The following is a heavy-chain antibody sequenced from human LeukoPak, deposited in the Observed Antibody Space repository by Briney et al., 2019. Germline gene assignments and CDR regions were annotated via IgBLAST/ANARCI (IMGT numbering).Heavy chain of an antibody. Sequence: PSETLSLTCAVYGGSFSGYYLSWIRQPLGKGLEWIGEINHSGSTNYNPSLKSRVTISVDTSKNQFSLKLSSVTAADTAVYYCARGPYSSRHFDYWGQGTLVTVSS. CDR3: ARGPYSSRHFDY. CDR2: INHSGST. J-gene: IGHJ4*02. CDR1: GGSFSGYY. V-gene: IGHV4-34*01. D-gene: IGHD6-13*01.